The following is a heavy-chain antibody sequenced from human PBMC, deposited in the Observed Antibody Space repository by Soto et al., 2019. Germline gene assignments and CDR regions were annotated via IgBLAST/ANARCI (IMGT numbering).Heavy chain of an antibody. D-gene: IGHD4-4*01. Sequence: GGSLRLSCAASGFTFSSCAMSWVRQAPGKGLEWVSSITAGGGSTFHADSVKGRFTISRDNSKNTLYLQMNSLRAEDTAVYYCAKSVAEGNSIDWFDPWGQGTLVTVSS. CDR2: ITAGGGST. V-gene: IGHV3-23*01. J-gene: IGHJ5*02. CDR3: AKSVAEGNSIDWFDP. CDR1: GFTFSSCA.